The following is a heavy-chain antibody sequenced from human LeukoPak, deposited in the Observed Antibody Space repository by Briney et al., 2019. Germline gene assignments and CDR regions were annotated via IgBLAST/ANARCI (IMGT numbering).Heavy chain of an antibody. CDR1: GFTFSNYA. CDR2: LTGGGDFT. V-gene: IGHV3-23*01. CDR3: ARVYCTNGVCYTGVYYFDY. Sequence: GGSLRLSCGASGFTFSNYAMYWVRQAPGKGLEWVSGLTGGGDFTYYADSVKGRFTISRDNSKNTLYLQMNSLRAEDTAVYYCARVYCTNGVCYTGVYYFDYWGQGTLVTVSS. J-gene: IGHJ4*02. D-gene: IGHD2-8*01.